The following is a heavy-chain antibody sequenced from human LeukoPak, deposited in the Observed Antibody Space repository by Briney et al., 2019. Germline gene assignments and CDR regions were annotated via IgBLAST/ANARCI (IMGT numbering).Heavy chain of an antibody. J-gene: IGHJ4*02. CDR2: ISGSGGST. Sequence: PGGSLRLSCAASGFTFSSYAMSWVRQAPGKGLEWVSAISGSGGSTYYADSVKGRFTISRDGSKNTLYLQMNSLRAEDTAVYYCAKHRSAWYVRDYFDYWGQGTLVSVSS. CDR3: AKHRSAWYVRDYFDY. V-gene: IGHV3-23*01. CDR1: GFTFSSYA. D-gene: IGHD6-19*01.